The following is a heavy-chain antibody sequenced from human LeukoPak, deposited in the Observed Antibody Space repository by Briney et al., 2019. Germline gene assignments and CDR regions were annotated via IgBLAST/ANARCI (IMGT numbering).Heavy chain of an antibody. CDR2: IHHSGGT. CDR3: ARATASGSGRAYDR. V-gene: IGHV4-34*01. Sequence: SETLSLTCAVYGESMIGHYWTWIRQPPGKRLEWIGEIHHSGGTNSNPSLKNRVTMSIDMSKNQFSLKLNSVTAADTAVYFCARATASGSGRAYDRWAQGNLVPVSS. CDR1: GESMIGHY. D-gene: IGHD3-10*01. J-gene: IGHJ5*02.